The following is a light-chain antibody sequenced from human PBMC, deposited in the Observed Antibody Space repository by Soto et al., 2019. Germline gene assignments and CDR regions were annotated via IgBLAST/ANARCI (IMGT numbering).Light chain of an antibody. CDR1: SSNIGAGYD. CDR2: GNS. V-gene: IGLV1-40*01. Sequence: QSVLTQPPSVSGAPGQRVTISCTGSSSNIGAGYDVHWYQQLPGTAPKLLIYGNSNRPSGVPDQFSGSKSGTSASLVITGLQAEDEADYYSQSYDSSLSGVVFGGGTKLTVL. J-gene: IGLJ2*01. CDR3: QSYDSSLSGVV.